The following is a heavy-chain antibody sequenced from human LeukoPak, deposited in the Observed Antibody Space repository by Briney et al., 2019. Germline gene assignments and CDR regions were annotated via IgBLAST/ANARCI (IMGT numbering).Heavy chain of an antibody. CDR3: ARAYCSAIRCYLGLDY. V-gene: IGHV1-2*06. CDR2: INPNSGGT. Sequence: VASVKVSCKASGYTFTVNYMHWVRQAPGQGLEWMGRINPNSGGTNYAQKFQGRVTMTRDTSISTAYMGLSRLRSDDTAVYYCARAYCSAIRCYLGLDYWGQGTLVTVPS. D-gene: IGHD2-2*01. J-gene: IGHJ4*02. CDR1: GYTFTVNY.